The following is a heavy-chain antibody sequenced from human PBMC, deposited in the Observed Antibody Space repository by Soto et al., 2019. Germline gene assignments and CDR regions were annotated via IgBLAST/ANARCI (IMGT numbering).Heavy chain of an antibody. J-gene: IGHJ4*02. Sequence: GGSLRLSCAASGFTFSSYGMHWVRQAPGKGLEWVAVIWYDGSNKYYADSVKGRFTISKENAKNLLYLQMNSLRAEDTAVYYCASGRYYYDSSGFMDFDYWGQGTLVTVSS. CDR3: ASGRYYYDSSGFMDFDY. V-gene: IGHV3-33*01. D-gene: IGHD3-22*01. CDR1: GFTFSSYG. CDR2: IWYDGSNK.